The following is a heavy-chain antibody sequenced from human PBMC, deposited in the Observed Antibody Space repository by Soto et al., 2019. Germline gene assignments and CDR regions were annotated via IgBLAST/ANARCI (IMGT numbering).Heavy chain of an antibody. D-gene: IGHD2-8*01. V-gene: IGHV1-18*01. Sequence: ASVKVSCKASGYTFTSYGISWVRQAPGQGLEWMGWISAYNGNTNYAQKLQVRVTMTTDTSTSKAYMELRSLRSDDTAVYYCARSGGNRVYAAFDIWGQGTMVTVSS. CDR3: ARSGGNRVYAAFDI. CDR1: GYTFTSYG. CDR2: ISAYNGNT. J-gene: IGHJ3*02.